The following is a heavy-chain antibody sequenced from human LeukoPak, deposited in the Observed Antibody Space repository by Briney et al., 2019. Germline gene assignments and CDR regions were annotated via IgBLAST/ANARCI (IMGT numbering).Heavy chain of an antibody. J-gene: IGHJ4*02. CDR2: IKQDGSEK. D-gene: IGHD3-3*01. V-gene: IGHV3-7*01. CDR3: AKDGFGITIFGFFDY. CDR1: GFTFSSYW. Sequence: GGSLRLSCAASGFTFSSYWMSWVRQAPGKGLEWVANIKQDGSEKYYVDSVKGRFTISRDNAKNSLYLQMNSLRAEDTAVYYCAKDGFGITIFGFFDYWGRGTLVTVSS.